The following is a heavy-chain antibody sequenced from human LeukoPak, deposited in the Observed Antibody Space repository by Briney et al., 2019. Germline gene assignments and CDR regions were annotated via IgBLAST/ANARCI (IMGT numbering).Heavy chain of an antibody. CDR3: AKDSAIMITFGGVLDY. V-gene: IGHV3-21*04. D-gene: IGHD3-16*01. J-gene: IGHJ4*02. Sequence: GGSLRLSCAASGFTFSSYSMNWVRQAPGKGLEWVSSISSSSSYIYYADSVKGRFTISRDNAKNSLYLQMNSLRAEDTAVYYCAKDSAIMITFGGVLDYWGQGTLVTVSS. CDR2: ISSSSSYI. CDR1: GFTFSSYS.